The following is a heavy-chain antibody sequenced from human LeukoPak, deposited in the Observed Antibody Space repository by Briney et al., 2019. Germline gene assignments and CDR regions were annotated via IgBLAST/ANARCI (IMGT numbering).Heavy chain of an antibody. CDR1: GFTLSSYG. V-gene: IGHV3-30*18. Sequence: GGSLRLSCAASGFTLSSYGLHWVRQAPGKGLEWVAVISYDGTNKYYADSVKGRFTISRDNSKNTLYLQMNSLRAEDTAVYYCSKAAIAAAGSTNVGYNFESWGQGTPVTLSS. CDR2: ISYDGTNK. J-gene: IGHJ4*02. CDR3: SKAAIAAAGSTNVGYNFES. D-gene: IGHD6-13*01.